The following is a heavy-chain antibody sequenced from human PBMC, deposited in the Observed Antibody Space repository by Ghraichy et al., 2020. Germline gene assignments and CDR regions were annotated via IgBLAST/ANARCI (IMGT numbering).Heavy chain of an antibody. CDR3: ARGSKVVRFFYYDDMDG. J-gene: IGHJ6*02. CDR2: ITSSSRSI. D-gene: IGHD4-23*01. V-gene: IGHV3-48*02. Sequence: GGSLRLSCVGSGFTFSGYSMNWVRQSPGKGLEGVGYITSSSRSIFYADSVKGRFTISRDNAQNSLSLQMNSLRDEDTAVYYCARGSKVVRFFYYDDMDGWGQGTAVTVSS. CDR1: GFTFSGYS.